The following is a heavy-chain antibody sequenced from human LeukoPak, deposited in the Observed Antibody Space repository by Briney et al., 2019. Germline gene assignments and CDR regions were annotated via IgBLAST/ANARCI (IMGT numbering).Heavy chain of an antibody. D-gene: IGHD2-15*01. CDR2: IRARAGST. J-gene: IGHJ4*02. Sequence: GGSLRLSCAASGFTFADYAMNWFRQAPGKGLEWVSVIRARAGSTYYGDSVKGRFAVSRDNSKNTLYLQMNSLRAEDTAVYYCAKDPHSFLSPVVVDFDQWGQGTLVIVSS. CDR3: AKDPHSFLSPVVVDFDQ. V-gene: IGHV3-23*01. CDR1: GFTFADYA.